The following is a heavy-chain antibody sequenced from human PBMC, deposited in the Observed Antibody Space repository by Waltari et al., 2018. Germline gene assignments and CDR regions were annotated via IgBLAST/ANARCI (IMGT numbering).Heavy chain of an antibody. CDR1: GFTFSSYA. CDR2: ISYDGSNK. J-gene: IGHJ4*02. V-gene: IGHV3-30*01. Sequence: QVQLVESGGGVVQPGRSLRLSCAASGFTFSSYAMHWVRQAPGKGLECVAVISYDGSNKYYADSVNGRFTISRDNSKNTLYLQMNSLRAEDTAVYYCARDRIYYDSSGSFDYWGQGTLVTVSS. CDR3: ARDRIYYDSSGSFDY. D-gene: IGHD3-22*01.